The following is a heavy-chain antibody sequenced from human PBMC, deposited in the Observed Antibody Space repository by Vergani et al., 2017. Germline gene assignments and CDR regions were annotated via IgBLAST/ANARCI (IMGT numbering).Heavy chain of an antibody. V-gene: IGHV3-23*01. J-gene: IGHJ4*01. D-gene: IGHD2/OR15-2a*01. CDR1: GFTFSNSA. Sequence: EVHLLESGGGLVQSGGSLRLSCAASGFTFSNSAVSWVRQAPGRGLAWVSSISGPGLSTYYADSVKGRFSISRDNSKHTVFLQMHSLRAEDTAIYYCVKEKIDLVSYFFDSWGHGILVTVSS. CDR3: VKEKIDLVSYFFDS. CDR2: ISGPGLST.